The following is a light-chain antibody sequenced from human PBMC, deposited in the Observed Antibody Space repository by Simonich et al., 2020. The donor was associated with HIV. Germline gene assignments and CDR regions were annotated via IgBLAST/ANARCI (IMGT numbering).Light chain of an antibody. CDR2: KAS. Sequence: DIQMTQSPSILSASVGDRVTITCRTSQSISSWLAWYQQKQGKAPKLLIYKASNLQSWVPSRFIGSGSGTEFTLTISSLQPEDFATYYCQQSYSTRFTFGPGTKVDIK. V-gene: IGKV1-5*03. CDR3: QQSYSTRFT. CDR1: QSISSW. J-gene: IGKJ3*01.